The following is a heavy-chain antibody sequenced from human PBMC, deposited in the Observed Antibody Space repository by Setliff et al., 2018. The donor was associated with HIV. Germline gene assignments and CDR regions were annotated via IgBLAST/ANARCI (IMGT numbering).Heavy chain of an antibody. D-gene: IGHD2-21*02. CDR3: ARGGVVTEFDY. Sequence: SETLSLTCAVYGGSFSGYYWSWIRQPPGKGLEWIGEINHSGSTNYNPSLKSRVTISVDTSKNQFSPKLSSVTAADTAVYYCARGGVVTEFDYWGQGTLVTVSS. J-gene: IGHJ4*02. V-gene: IGHV4-34*01. CDR1: GGSFSGYY. CDR2: INHSGST.